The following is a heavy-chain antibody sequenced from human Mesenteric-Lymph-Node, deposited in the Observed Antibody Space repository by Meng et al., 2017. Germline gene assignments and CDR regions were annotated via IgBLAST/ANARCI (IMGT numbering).Heavy chain of an antibody. V-gene: IGHV1-2*06. CDR3: VRSSNNGWNPRDC. J-gene: IGHJ4*02. D-gene: IGHD6-19*01. Sequence: QVQLVQSGAEGKKPGASVKVSCKASGYTLTGYYMHWVRQAPGQGLEWMGRINGNSGGTDYAQKFQGRVTMTRDSSISTAYMELSRLTSDDTAVYYCVRSSNNGWNPRDCWGQGTLVTVSS. CDR2: INGNSGGT. CDR1: GYTLTGYY.